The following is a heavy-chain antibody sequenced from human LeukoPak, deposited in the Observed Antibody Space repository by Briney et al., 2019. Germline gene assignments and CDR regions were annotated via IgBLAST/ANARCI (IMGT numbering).Heavy chain of an antibody. CDR3: AREDENWNVDY. J-gene: IGHJ4*02. CDR2: ISYSGST. Sequence: SETLSLTCTVSGGSISSGSYYWGWIRQPPGKGLEWIGSISYSGSTYYNPSLKSRVTISVDTSKNQFSLKLSSVTAADTAVYYCAREDENWNVDYWGQGTLVTVSS. CDR1: GGSISSGSYY. V-gene: IGHV4-39*02. D-gene: IGHD1-1*01.